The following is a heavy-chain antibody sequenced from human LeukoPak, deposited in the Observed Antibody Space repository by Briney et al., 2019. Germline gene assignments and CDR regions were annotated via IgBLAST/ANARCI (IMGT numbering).Heavy chain of an antibody. CDR2: INAGNGDT. J-gene: IGHJ4*02. CDR3: ARDDCGDTCYPGGY. Sequence: ASVKVSCKASGYTFTKYVVHWVRQAPGQRPEWMGWINAGNGDTKYSQNFQDRVTITRDTSANTAHMELSSLTSEDTALYYCARDDCGDTCYPGGYWGQGTLATVSS. D-gene: IGHD2-21*01. V-gene: IGHV1-3*01. CDR1: GYTFTKYV.